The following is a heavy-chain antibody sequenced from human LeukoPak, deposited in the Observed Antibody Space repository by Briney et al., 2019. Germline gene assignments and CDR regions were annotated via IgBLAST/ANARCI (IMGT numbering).Heavy chain of an antibody. CDR3: ARGRRIAAAGKGHWFDP. D-gene: IGHD6-13*01. J-gene: IGHJ5*02. CDR1: GYTFTSYY. Sequence: GASVKVSCKASGYTFTSYYMHWVRQAPGQGLEWMGIINPSGGSTSYAQKFQGRVTMIRDTSTSTVYMELSSLRSEDTAVYYCARGRRIAAAGKGHWFDPWGQGTLVTVSS. CDR2: INPSGGST. V-gene: IGHV1-46*01.